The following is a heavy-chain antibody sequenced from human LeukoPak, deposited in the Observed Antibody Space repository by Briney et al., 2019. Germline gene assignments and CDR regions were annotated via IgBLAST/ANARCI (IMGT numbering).Heavy chain of an antibody. CDR1: GFTVSSNY. CDR2: IYSGGST. CDR3: ARSYRYYFDY. J-gene: IGHJ4*02. Sequence: GGSLRLSCAASGFTVSSNYMTWVRQAPGKGLEWVSVIYSGGSTYYADSVKGRFSISRDNSKNTLYLQMNSLGAEDTAVYYCARSYRYYFDYWGQGTLVTVSS. D-gene: IGHD1-26*01. V-gene: IGHV3-66*01.